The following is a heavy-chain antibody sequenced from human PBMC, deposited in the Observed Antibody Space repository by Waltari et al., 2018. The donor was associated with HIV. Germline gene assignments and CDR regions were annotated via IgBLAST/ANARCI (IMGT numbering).Heavy chain of an antibody. J-gene: IGHJ4*02. CDR1: GFTFSNAW. V-gene: IGHV3-15*01. CDR3: TLPGYSSSSKREN. Sequence: EVQLVESGGGLVKPGGSLRLSCAASGFTFSNAWMSWVRQAPGKGLEWVGRIKSKTDGGTTDYAAPVKGRFTISRDDSKNTLYLQMNSLKTEDTAVYYCTLPGYSSSSKRENWGQGTLVTVSS. CDR2: IKSKTDGGTT. D-gene: IGHD6-6*01.